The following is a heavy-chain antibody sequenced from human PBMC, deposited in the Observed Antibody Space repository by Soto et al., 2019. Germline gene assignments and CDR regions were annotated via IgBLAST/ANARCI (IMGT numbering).Heavy chain of an antibody. CDR2: IIPIFGTA. CDR3: ARSLGATYYYDSSGYSGG. CDR1: GGTFSSYA. J-gene: IGHJ4*02. V-gene: IGHV1-69*01. D-gene: IGHD3-22*01. Sequence: QVQLVQSGAEVKKPGSSVKVSCKASGGTFSSYAISWVRQAPGQGLEWMGGIIPIFGTANYAQKFQGRVTISEHEPTSTADMELSSLRSEDTAVYYCARSLGATYYYDSSGYSGGWGQGNLVTVSS.